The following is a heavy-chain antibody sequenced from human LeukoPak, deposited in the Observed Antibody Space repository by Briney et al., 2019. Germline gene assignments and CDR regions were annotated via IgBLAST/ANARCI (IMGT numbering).Heavy chain of an antibody. CDR3: AIRLVVTATREYFQH. Sequence: SETLSLTCTVSGASISSSSHYCGWIRQPPGKGLEWIGSIYYSGSTYYNPSLKSRVTISVDTSKNQFSLNLSSVTVADTATYYCAIRLVVTATREYFQHWGQGTLVTVSS. V-gene: IGHV4-39*01. CDR2: IYYSGST. CDR1: GASISSSSHY. J-gene: IGHJ1*01. D-gene: IGHD2-21*02.